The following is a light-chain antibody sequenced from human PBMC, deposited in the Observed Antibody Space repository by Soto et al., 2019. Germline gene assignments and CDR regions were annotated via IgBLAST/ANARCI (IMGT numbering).Light chain of an antibody. J-gene: IGKJ5*01. Sequence: EIVLTQSPATLSLSPGERATLSCRASQSVSSSYLAWYQQKPGQAPRLLILGASTRATGIADRFSGSGSGTDFTLTISRLEPEDFAVYYCQQYGNSPITFGQGTRLEIK. CDR3: QQYGNSPIT. CDR1: QSVSSSY. V-gene: IGKV3-20*01. CDR2: GAS.